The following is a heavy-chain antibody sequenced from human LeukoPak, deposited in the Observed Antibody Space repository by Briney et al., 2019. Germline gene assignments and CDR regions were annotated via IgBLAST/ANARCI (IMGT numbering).Heavy chain of an antibody. CDR1: GGTFSSYA. J-gene: IGHJ5*02. D-gene: IGHD5-18*01. V-gene: IGHV1-69*13. CDR3: ARDAIDTAMVQNWFDP. CDR2: IIPIFGTA. Sequence: ASVKVSCKASGGTFSSYAISWVRQAPGQGLEWMGGIIPIFGTANYAQKFQGRVTITADESTSTAYMELSSLRSEDTAVYYCARDAIDTAMVQNWFDPWGQGTLVTVSS.